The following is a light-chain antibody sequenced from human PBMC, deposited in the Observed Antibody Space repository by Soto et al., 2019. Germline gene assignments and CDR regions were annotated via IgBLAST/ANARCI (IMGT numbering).Light chain of an antibody. CDR3: SSYTSSTTLL. Sequence: QSALXQXXSVSGSPGXSXXISXTGTXSXVGGYNSVSWYQQHPGKAPKLMIYDVNNRPSGVSNRFSGSKSGNTASLTISGLQAEDEADYYCSSYTSSTTLLFGGGTKVTVL. V-gene: IGLV2-14*03. CDR2: DVN. J-gene: IGLJ2*01. CDR1: XSXVGGYNS.